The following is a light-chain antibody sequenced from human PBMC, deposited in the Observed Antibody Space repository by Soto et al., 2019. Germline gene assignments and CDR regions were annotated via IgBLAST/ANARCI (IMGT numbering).Light chain of an antibody. CDR2: EVS. J-gene: IGLJ3*02. V-gene: IGLV2-14*01. Sequence: QSVLTQPASVSGSPGQSITISCTGTSSDVGGYNYVSWYQQHPGKAPKLMIYEVSNRPSGVSNRFSGSKSGNTASLTISGLQAEDEADYYCSSYAGSSTLVFGGGTKHTVL. CDR1: SSDVGGYNY. CDR3: SSYAGSSTLV.